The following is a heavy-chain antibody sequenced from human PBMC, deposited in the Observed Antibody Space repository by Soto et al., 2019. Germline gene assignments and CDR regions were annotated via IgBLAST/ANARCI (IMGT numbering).Heavy chain of an antibody. D-gene: IGHD3-10*01. CDR3: ARTYYYGSVRPPYYMDV. CDR2: INHSGST. V-gene: IGHV4-34*01. CDR1: GGSFSGYY. J-gene: IGHJ6*03. Sequence: SETMSLTCAVYGGSFSGYYWSWIRQPPGKGLEWIGEINHSGSTNYNPSLKSRVTISVDTSKNQFSLKLSSVTAADTAVYYCARTYYYGSVRPPYYMDVWGKGTTVTVSS.